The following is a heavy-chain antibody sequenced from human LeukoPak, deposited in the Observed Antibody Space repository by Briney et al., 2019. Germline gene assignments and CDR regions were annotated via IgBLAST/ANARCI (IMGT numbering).Heavy chain of an antibody. CDR1: GGSFSGYY. V-gene: IGHV4-34*01. Sequence: PSETLSLTCAVYGGSFSGYYWSWIRQPPGKGLEWIGEINHSGSTNYNPSLKSRVTISVDTSKTQFSLKLSSVTAADTAVYYCARRVVVAGLGYWGQGALVTVSS. CDR2: INHSGST. CDR3: ARRVVVAGLGY. J-gene: IGHJ4*02. D-gene: IGHD2-15*01.